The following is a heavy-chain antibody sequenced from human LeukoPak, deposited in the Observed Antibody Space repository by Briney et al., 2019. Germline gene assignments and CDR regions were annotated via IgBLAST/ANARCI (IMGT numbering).Heavy chain of an antibody. D-gene: IGHD3-10*02. CDR2: IYSGGST. J-gene: IGHJ6*04. CDR1: GFTVSGNQ. CDR3: AELGITMIGGV. Sequence: GGSLRLSCAASGFTVSGNQMNWARQAPGRGLEWVSTIYSGGSTFYADSVKGRFTISRDNAKNSLYLQMNSLRAEDTAVYYCAELGITMIGGVWGKGTTVTISS. V-gene: IGHV3-53*01.